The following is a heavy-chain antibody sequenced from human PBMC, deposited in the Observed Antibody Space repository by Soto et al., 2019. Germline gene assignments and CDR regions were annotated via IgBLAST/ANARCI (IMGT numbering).Heavy chain of an antibody. J-gene: IGHJ6*02. D-gene: IGHD6-19*01. V-gene: IGHV4-30-2*02. Sequence: TCSVCGGCINNRGYSRTWTRQQPGKGLEWIGFIYHTGTTYYNPSLKSRVTISVDTSKNQFSLKLSSVTAADTAVYYCAGQQEQWLLKTYYYYGMAVWGQGTTVTV. CDR3: AGQQEQWLLKTYYYYGMAV. CDR1: GGCINNRGYS. CDR2: IYHTGTT.